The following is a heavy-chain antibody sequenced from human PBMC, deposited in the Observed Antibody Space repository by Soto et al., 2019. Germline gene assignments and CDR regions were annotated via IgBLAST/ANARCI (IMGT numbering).Heavy chain of an antibody. CDR2: ISWNSGSI. D-gene: IGHD3-10*01. CDR1: VFTFDDYA. J-gene: IGHJ4*02. Sequence: SLRLSCAASVFTFDDYAMHWVRQAPGKGLEWVSGISWNSGSIGYADSVKGRFTISRDNAKNSLYLQMNSLRAEDTALYYCAKSVRGVSYFDYWGQGTLVTVSS. V-gene: IGHV3-9*01. CDR3: AKSVRGVSYFDY.